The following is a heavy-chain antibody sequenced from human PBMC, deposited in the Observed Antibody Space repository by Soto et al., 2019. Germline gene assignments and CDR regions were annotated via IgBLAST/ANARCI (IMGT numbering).Heavy chain of an antibody. CDR3: ARGQRSDYYYYYYMDV. CDR1: GGSISSYY. V-gene: IGHV4-59*01. CDR2: IYYSGST. J-gene: IGHJ6*03. D-gene: IGHD1-1*01. Sequence: QVQLQESGPGLVKPSETLSLTCTVSGGSISSYYWSWIRQPPGKGLEWIGYIYYSGSTNYNPSSKSRVTIAVDTSKNQFSLKLSSVTAADTAVYYCARGQRSDYYYYYYMDVWGKGTTVTVSS.